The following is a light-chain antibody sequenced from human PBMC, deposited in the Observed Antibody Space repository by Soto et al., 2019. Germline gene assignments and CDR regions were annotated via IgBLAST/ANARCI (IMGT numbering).Light chain of an antibody. J-gene: IGLJ2*01. Sequence: QSVLTQPPSVSAAPGQKVTISCSGSSSNIGNNYVSWYQQIPGTAPKLLLYDNNKPPSGIPGRFSGSTSGTSATLGLTGLQAGDEADYCCGKWDSSLGAVVFGGGTKVTVL. CDR3: GKWDSSLGAVV. V-gene: IGLV1-51*01. CDR2: DNN. CDR1: SSNIGNNY.